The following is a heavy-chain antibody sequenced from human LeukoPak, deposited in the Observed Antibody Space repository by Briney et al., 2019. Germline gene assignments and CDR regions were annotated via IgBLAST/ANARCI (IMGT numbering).Heavy chain of an antibody. J-gene: IGHJ4*02. CDR1: GFTFSSYG. V-gene: IGHV3-33*01. Sequence: GKSLRLSCAASGFTFSSYGMHWVRQAPGKGLEWVAIIWYDGSKKYYADSVKGRFTMSRDNSKNTLYLQLTSLRAEDTAVYYCARDLHSSGWHVGSAGYWGQGTLVTVSS. CDR2: IWYDGSKK. D-gene: IGHD6-19*01. CDR3: ARDLHSSGWHVGSAGY.